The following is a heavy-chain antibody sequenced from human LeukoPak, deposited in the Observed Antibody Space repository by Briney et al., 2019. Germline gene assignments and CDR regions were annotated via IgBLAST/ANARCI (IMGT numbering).Heavy chain of an antibody. Sequence: GGSLRLSCAASGFTFSDYYMSWIRQAPGKGLEWVSYISSSGSTIYYADSVKGRFTISRDNAKNSLYLQMNSLRAEDTAVYYCARRDSSNYYDSSGYPPYYYYYYMDVWGKGTTVTISS. D-gene: IGHD3-22*01. CDR2: ISSSGSTI. CDR1: GFTFSDYY. CDR3: ARRDSSNYYDSSGYPPYYYYYYMDV. J-gene: IGHJ6*03. V-gene: IGHV3-11*01.